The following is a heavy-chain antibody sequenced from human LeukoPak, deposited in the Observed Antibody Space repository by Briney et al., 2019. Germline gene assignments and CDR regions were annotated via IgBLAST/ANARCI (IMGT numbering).Heavy chain of an antibody. V-gene: IGHV3-48*01. D-gene: IGHD3-10*01. CDR3: ARDPSVLLWFGEYGAFDI. CDR2: ISSSSSTI. J-gene: IGHJ3*02. CDR1: GFTFSSYG. Sequence: GRSLRLSCATSGFTFSSYGMNWVRQAPGKGLEWVSYISSSSSTIYYADSVKGRFTISRDNAKNSLYLQMNSLRAEDTAVYYCARDPSVLLWFGEYGAFDIWGQGTMVTVSS.